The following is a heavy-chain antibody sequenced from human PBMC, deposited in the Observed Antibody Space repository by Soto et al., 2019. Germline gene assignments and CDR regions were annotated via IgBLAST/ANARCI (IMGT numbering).Heavy chain of an antibody. J-gene: IGHJ6*03. Sequence: EVQLLESGGGLVKPGGSLRLSCVVSGFTFGSYAMSWVRQAPEKGPEWVAILGGNGFTTYYADSVKGRFTISGDKSKSLLFRSLNSLRAADTCVSYGAKALPPSWNFFYYMDVWGRGTSVTVSS. CDR2: LGGNGFTT. V-gene: IGHV3-23*01. CDR1: GFTFGSYA. D-gene: IGHD2-2*01. CDR3: AKALPPSWNFFYYMDV.